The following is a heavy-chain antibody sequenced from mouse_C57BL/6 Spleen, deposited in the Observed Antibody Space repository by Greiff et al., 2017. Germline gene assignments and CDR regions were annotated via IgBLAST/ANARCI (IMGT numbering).Heavy chain of an antibody. CDR1: GYAFSSSW. J-gene: IGHJ2*01. CDR3: ARQGYYGSRDYFDY. D-gene: IGHD1-1*01. V-gene: IGHV1-82*01. CDR2: IYPGDGDT. Sequence: VKLQESGPELVKPGASVKISCKASGYAFSSSWMNWVKQRPGKGLEWIGRIYPGDGDTNYNGKFKGKATLTADKSSSTAYMQLSSLTSEDSAVYFCARQGYYGSRDYFDYWGQGTTLTVSS.